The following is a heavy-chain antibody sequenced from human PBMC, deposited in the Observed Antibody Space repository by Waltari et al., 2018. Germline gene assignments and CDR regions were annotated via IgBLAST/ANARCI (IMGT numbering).Heavy chain of an antibody. J-gene: IGHJ5*02. CDR1: GFSISDNY. D-gene: IGHD4-4*01. Sequence: EVQLVESGGGLIQPGGSLRLSCAASGFSISDNYMSWVRQAPGKGLEWVSFINSGCTTYYADSVKGLFTISRDNSKNTVYLQMNSLRAEDTAMYYCARDSKFDPWGQGTLVTVSS. CDR2: INSGCTT. V-gene: IGHV3-53*01. CDR3: ARDSKFDP.